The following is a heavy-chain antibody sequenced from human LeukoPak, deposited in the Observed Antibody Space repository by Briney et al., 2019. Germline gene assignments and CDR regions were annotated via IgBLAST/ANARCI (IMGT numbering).Heavy chain of an antibody. Sequence: GASVKVSCKASGYTFTSYYMHRVRQAPGQGLEWMGIINPSGGSTSYAQKFQGRVTMTRDTSTSTVYMELSSLRSEDTAVYFCARDACSTTICQAGGNWFDPWGQGALVIVS. CDR1: GYTFTSYY. CDR3: ARDACSTTICQAGGNWFDP. CDR2: INPSGGST. J-gene: IGHJ5*02. V-gene: IGHV1-46*01. D-gene: IGHD2-2*01.